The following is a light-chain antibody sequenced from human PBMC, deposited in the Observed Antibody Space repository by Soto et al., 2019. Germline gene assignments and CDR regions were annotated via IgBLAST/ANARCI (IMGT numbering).Light chain of an antibody. CDR2: EVS. J-gene: IGLJ2*01. V-gene: IGLV2-14*01. CDR3: CSYTSSTTPL. CDR1: SSDIGTYDH. Sequence: QSALTQPASVSGSPGQSITISCSGTSSDIGTYDHVAWFQQFPGKTPKLVISEVSNRPSGVSNRFSGSKSGNTASLTISGLQAEDEADYYCCSYTSSTTPLFGGGTKLTVL.